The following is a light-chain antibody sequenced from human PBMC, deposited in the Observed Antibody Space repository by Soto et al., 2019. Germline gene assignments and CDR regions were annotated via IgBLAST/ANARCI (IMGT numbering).Light chain of an antibody. CDR2: STN. Sequence: QTVVTQEPSISVSPGGTVTLTCGLTSGSVSITSYPSWFQQTPGQAPRTLIYSTNTRSSGVSDRFSGSILGGKAALTITGAQAADDSDYYCALYLGGGITVFGGGTQLTVL. CDR1: SGSVSITSY. CDR3: ALYLGGGITV. V-gene: IGLV8-61*01. J-gene: IGLJ3*02.